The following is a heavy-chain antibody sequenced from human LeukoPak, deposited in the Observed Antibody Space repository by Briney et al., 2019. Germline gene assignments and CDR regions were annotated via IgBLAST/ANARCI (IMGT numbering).Heavy chain of an antibody. CDR3: ARDGLYSGKFDS. J-gene: IGHJ4*02. Sequence: GGSLRLSCAASGFTFSNYWMHWVRQAPGKGLEWVSDISSSDSTIYYTDSVKGRFTISRDNAKSSLYLQMNSLRAEDTAVYYCARDGLYSGKFDSWGQGTLVTVSS. CDR1: GFTFSNYW. V-gene: IGHV3-48*04. CDR2: ISSSDSTI. D-gene: IGHD1-26*01.